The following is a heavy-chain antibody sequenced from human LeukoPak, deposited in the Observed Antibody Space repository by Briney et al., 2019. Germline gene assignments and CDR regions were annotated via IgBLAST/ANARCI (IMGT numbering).Heavy chain of an antibody. J-gene: IGHJ4*02. CDR1: GGTFSSYA. CDR3: ARDRGLLWFGELSSGPDY. V-gene: IGHV1-69*04. CDR2: IIPILGIA. Sequence: SVKVSYKASGGTFSSYAISWVRQAPGQGLEWMGRIIPILGIANYAQKFQGRVTITADKSTSTAYMELSSLRSEDTAVYYCARDRGLLWFGELSSGPDYWGQGTLVTVSS. D-gene: IGHD3-10*01.